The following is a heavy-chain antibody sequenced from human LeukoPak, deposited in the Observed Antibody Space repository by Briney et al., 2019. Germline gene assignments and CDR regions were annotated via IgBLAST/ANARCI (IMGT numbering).Heavy chain of an antibody. CDR3: ARSDYYDYRQIDF. J-gene: IGHJ4*02. Sequence: SETLSLTCTVSGDPISTSSYYWGWIRQSPGKGLQWLGSIYYNGISHYNPSLKGRLTIYVDTSRNQFSLHVSSVTAADTAVFYCARSDYYDYRQIDFWGQGTLVTVSS. V-gene: IGHV4-39*01. CDR1: GDPISTSSYY. D-gene: IGHD3-22*01. CDR2: IYYNGIS.